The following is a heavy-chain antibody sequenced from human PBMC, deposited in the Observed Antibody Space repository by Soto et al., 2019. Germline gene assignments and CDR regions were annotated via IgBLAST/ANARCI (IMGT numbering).Heavy chain of an antibody. CDR3: ARGGLIPPAYYYYGMDV. Sequence: QVQLQESGPGLVKPSQTLSLTCTVSGGSISSGDYYWSWIRQPPGKGLEWIGYIYYSGSTYYNPSLKSRVTISVDTSKNQFALKLSSVTAADTAVYYCARGGLIPPAYYYYGMDVWGQGTTVTVSS. CDR1: GGSISSGDYY. J-gene: IGHJ6*02. CDR2: IYYSGST. D-gene: IGHD2-21*01. V-gene: IGHV4-30-4*01.